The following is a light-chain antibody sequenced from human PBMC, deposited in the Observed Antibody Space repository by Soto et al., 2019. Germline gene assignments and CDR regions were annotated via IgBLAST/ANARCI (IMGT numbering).Light chain of an antibody. Sequence: DIVMTQSPDSLTLSLGERATINCKSSQSVFSRFRNKNYLGWFQQKPGQTPRLLMYWASTRESGVSDRFSGSGSGTDFTLTIDSLQAEDVAVYYCQQYYTTPTWTFGQGTKVDIK. CDR3: QQYYTTPTWT. J-gene: IGKJ1*01. CDR2: WAS. V-gene: IGKV4-1*01. CDR1: QSVFSRFRNKNY.